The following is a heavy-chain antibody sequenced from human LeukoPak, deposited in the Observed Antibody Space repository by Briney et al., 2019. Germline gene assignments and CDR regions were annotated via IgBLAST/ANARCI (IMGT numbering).Heavy chain of an antibody. CDR1: GFTFSSYG. J-gene: IGHJ4*02. D-gene: IGHD3-10*01. CDR3: ARDQESTMVRGVIITPLDY. CDR2: IWYDGSNK. V-gene: IGHV3-33*01. Sequence: SGGSLRLSCAASGFTFSSYGMHWVRQAPGKGLEWVAVIWYDGSNKYYADSVKGRFTISRDNSKNTLYLQMNSLRAEDTAVYYCARDQESTMVRGVIITPLDYWGQGTLVTVSS.